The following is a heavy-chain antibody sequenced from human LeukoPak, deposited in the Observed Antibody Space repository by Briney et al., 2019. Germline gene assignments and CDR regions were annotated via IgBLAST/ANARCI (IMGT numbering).Heavy chain of an antibody. D-gene: IGHD6-13*01. J-gene: IGHJ6*02. CDR2: IYYSGST. CDR1: GGSISSYY. V-gene: IGHV4-59*01. CDR3: ARLYSSRRDYYGMDV. Sequence: PSETLSLTCTVSGGSISSYYWSWIRQPPGKGLEWIGYIYYSGSTNYNPSLKSRVTISVDTSKNQFSLKLSSVTAADTAVYYCARLYSSRRDYYGMDVWGQGTTVTVSS.